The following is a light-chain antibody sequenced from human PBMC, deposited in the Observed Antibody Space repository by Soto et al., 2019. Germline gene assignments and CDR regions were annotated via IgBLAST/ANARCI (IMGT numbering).Light chain of an antibody. CDR2: KAS. CDR1: QSISSW. Sequence: DIQMTQSPSTLSASVGDRVTITCRASQSISSWLAWYQQKPGKAPKLLIYKASSLESGVPSRFSGSGSGTEFTLTISSLQPDDFATYYCQQYGSSPMYTFGQGTKVDIK. CDR3: QQYGSSPMYT. J-gene: IGKJ2*01. V-gene: IGKV1-5*03.